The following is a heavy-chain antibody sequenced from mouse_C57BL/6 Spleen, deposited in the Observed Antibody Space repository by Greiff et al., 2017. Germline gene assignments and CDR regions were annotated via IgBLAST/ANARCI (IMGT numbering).Heavy chain of an antibody. CDR3: APYYYGSNWYFDV. Sequence: VHVKQSGPELVKPGASVKISCKASGYSFTGYYMNWVKQSPEKSLEWIGEINPSTGGTTYNQKFKAKATLTVDKSSSTAYMQLKSLTSEDSAVYYCAPYYYGSNWYFDVWGTGTTVTVSS. CDR1: GYSFTGYY. V-gene: IGHV1-42*01. D-gene: IGHD1-1*01. CDR2: INPSTGGT. J-gene: IGHJ1*03.